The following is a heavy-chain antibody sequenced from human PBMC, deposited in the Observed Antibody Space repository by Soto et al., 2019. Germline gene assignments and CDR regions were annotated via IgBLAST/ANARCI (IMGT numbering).Heavy chain of an antibody. CDR2: IYYSGST. J-gene: IGHJ4*02. V-gene: IGHV4-31*03. CDR1: GGSISSGGYY. Sequence: QVQLQESGPGLVKPSQTLSLTCTVSGGSISSGGYYWSWIRQHPGKGLEWIGYIYYSGSTYYNPSLKCRVTISVDTSKNQFSLKLSSVTAADTAVYYCARDARITMVRGVINYFDYWGQGTLVTVSS. CDR3: ARDARITMVRGVINYFDY. D-gene: IGHD3-10*01.